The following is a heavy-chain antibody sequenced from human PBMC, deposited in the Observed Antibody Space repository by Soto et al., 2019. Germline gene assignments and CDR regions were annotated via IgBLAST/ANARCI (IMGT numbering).Heavy chain of an antibody. Sequence: GGSLRLSCAASGFTFSSYGMHWVRQAPGRGLEWVAVISYDGSNKYYADSVKGRFTISRDNSKNTPYLQMNSLRAEDTAVYYCAKDEQFLAPPEYYFDYWGQGTLVTVSS. CDR3: AKDEQFLAPPEYYFDY. CDR2: ISYDGSNK. J-gene: IGHJ4*02. CDR1: GFTFSSYG. V-gene: IGHV3-30*18. D-gene: IGHD3-3*01.